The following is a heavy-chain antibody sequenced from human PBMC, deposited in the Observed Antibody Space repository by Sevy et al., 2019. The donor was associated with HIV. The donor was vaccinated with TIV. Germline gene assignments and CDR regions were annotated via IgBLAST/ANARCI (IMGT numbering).Heavy chain of an antibody. CDR2: IEYDGSNK. D-gene: IGHD2-21*01. CDR1: GFSLSSYG. Sequence: GGSLRLSCAASGFSLSSYGMHWVRQAPGKGLEWMSYIEYDGSNKDYADSVKGRFTISRDNSKNTLFLQMNSLRVEDTAGFYCGKEGGGEGGDHWGQGTLVTVSS. V-gene: IGHV3-30*02. CDR3: GKEGGGEGGDH. J-gene: IGHJ4*02.